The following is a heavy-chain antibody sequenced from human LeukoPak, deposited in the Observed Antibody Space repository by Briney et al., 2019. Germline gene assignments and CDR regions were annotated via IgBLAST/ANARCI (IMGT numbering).Heavy chain of an antibody. J-gene: IGHJ5*02. Sequence: ASGKVSCKASGYTFTGYFMNWVRQAPGQGLEWMGWINPNSGGANYAQKFPGRVTMTRDTSISTAYMELSSLTSDDTAVYYCARGSSERDWFDLWGQGTLVTVSS. CDR3: ARGSSERDWFDL. CDR1: GYTFTGYF. V-gene: IGHV1-2*02. D-gene: IGHD1-1*01. CDR2: INPNSGGA.